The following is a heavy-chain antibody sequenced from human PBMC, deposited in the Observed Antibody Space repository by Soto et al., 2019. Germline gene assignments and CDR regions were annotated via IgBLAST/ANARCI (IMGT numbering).Heavy chain of an antibody. CDR3: ARGLILWFGEFSRRGCYYYYMDV. CDR1: GGSFSGYQ. D-gene: IGHD3-10*01. Sequence: QVQLQQWGAGLLKPSEPLSLTCAVYGGSFSGYQWTWIRQTPGKRLEWIGEINDSGNINYNPSLKSRVTILVDTPKKQISLKLSSVTAADTAVYYCARGLILWFGEFSRRGCYYYYMDVWGKGTTVTGSS. V-gene: IGHV4-34*01. CDR2: INDSGNI. J-gene: IGHJ6*03.